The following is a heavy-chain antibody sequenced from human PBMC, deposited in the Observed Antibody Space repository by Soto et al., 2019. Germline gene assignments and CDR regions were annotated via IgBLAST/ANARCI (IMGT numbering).Heavy chain of an antibody. CDR3: ARAPLVVPAAIVSYYYYYMDV. CDR1: GGSFSGYY. CDR2: INHSGST. D-gene: IGHD2-2*02. V-gene: IGHV4-34*01. J-gene: IGHJ6*03. Sequence: SETLSLTCAVYGGSFSGYYWSWIRQPPGKGLEWIGEINHSGSTNYNPSLKSRVTISVDTSKNQFSLKLSSVTAADTAVYYCARAPLVVPAAIVSYYYYYMDVWGKGTTVTAP.